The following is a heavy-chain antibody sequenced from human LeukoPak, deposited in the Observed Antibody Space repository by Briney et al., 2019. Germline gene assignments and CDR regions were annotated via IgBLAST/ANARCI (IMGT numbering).Heavy chain of an antibody. V-gene: IGHV4-34*01. J-gene: IGHJ3*02. D-gene: IGHD5-18*01. CDR1: GGSFSGYY. CDR3: ARHSISGYSYGYDAFDI. CDR2: INRSGST. Sequence: SETLSLTCAVYGGSFSGYYWSWIRQPPGKGLEWIGEINRSGSTNYNPSLKSRVTISVDTSKNQFSLKLSSVTAADTAVYYCARHSISGYSYGYDAFDIWGQGTMVTVSS.